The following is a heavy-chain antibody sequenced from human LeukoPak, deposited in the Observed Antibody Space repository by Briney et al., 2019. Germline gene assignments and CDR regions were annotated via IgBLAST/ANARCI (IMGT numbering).Heavy chain of an antibody. D-gene: IGHD3-22*01. Sequence: GGSLRLSCAASGFTFSSYAMHWVRQAPGKGLEWVAVISYDGSNKYYADSVKGRFTISRDNSKNTLYLQMNSLRAEDTAVYYCARGLYYDSNDQLGGMDVWGQGTTVTVSS. CDR2: ISYDGSNK. CDR1: GFTFSSYA. CDR3: ARGLYYDSNDQLGGMDV. J-gene: IGHJ6*02. V-gene: IGHV3-30-3*01.